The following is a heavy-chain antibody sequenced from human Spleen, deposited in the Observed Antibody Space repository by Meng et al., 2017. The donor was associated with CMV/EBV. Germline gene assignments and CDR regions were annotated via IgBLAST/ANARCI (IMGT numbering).Heavy chain of an antibody. V-gene: IGHV4-34*01. J-gene: IGHJ4*02. CDR2: INHGGGT. Sequence: SETLSLTCAVYGGSFSSSYWDWFRQPPGKGLEWIGDINHGGGTNYNPSLKSRVTISVDKSKNQFSLKLTSVTAADTALYYCARSSSSSGYFDYWGQGTLVTVSS. CDR3: ARSSSSSGYFDY. CDR1: GGSFSSSY. D-gene: IGHD3-22*01.